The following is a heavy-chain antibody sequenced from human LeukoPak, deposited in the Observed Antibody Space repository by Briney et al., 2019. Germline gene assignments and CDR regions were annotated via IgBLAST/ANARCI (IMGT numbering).Heavy chain of an antibody. CDR1: GFTFISYS. J-gene: IGHJ4*02. D-gene: IGHD6-19*01. Sequence: KPGGSLILCCVSSGFTFISYSMNWVRQAPGGGLEWVSTISSYSSYIHYADSVKGRFTISRDNAKNSLFLQMNSLRAEDTAVYYCARAAVVDTPGPFDDWGQGTLVTVSS. CDR2: ISSYSSYI. CDR3: ARAAVVDTPGPFDD. V-gene: IGHV3-21*01.